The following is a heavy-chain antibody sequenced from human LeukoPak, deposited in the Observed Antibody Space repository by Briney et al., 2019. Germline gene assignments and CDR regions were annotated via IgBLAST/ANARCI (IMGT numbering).Heavy chain of an antibody. CDR3: ARHGLGCSSTSCFGYNWFDP. CDR2: TYYSGST. D-gene: IGHD2-2*01. Sequence: PSETLSLTCTVSGGSISSYYWSWIRQPPGKGLEWIGYTYYSGSTSYNPSLKSRVTISVDTSKNQFSLKLSSVTAADTAVYYCARHGLGCSSTSCFGYNWFDPWGQGTLVTVSS. V-gene: IGHV4-59*08. J-gene: IGHJ5*02. CDR1: GGSISSYY.